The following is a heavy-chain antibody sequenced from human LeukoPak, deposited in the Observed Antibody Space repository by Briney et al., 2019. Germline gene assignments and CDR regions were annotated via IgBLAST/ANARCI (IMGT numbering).Heavy chain of an antibody. CDR2: ISSSGSTI. Sequence: GGSLRLSCAASGFAFGDYYMSWIRQAPGKGLEWVSYISSSGSTIYYADSVKGRFTISRDNAKNSLYLQMNSLRAEDTAVYYCAGRIAVAGFFDYWGQGTLVTVSS. CDR1: GFAFGDYY. J-gene: IGHJ4*02. CDR3: AGRIAVAGFFDY. D-gene: IGHD6-19*01. V-gene: IGHV3-11*01.